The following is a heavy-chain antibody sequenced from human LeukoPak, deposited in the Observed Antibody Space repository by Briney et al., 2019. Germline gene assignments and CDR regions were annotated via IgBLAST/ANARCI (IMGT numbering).Heavy chain of an antibody. CDR3: ARGDSSGYYFNPIDC. V-gene: IGHV4-39*07. Sequence: SETLSLTCTVSGGSISSGNYYWGWIRQPPGKGLEWIGSIYHSGSTYYNPSLKSRVTTSVDTSKNQFSLKLSSVTAADTAVYYCARGDSSGYYFNPIDCWGPGTLVTVSS. CDR1: GGSISSGNYY. J-gene: IGHJ4*02. D-gene: IGHD3-22*01. CDR2: IYHSGST.